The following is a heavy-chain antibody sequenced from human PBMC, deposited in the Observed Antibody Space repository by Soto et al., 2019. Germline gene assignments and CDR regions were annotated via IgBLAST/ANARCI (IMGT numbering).Heavy chain of an antibody. Sequence: PSGTLSLTCTVSGGSISGSSYYWGWVRQSPEKGLEWIGSIYYGGNTYYNPSLQSRITISVDTSKNQFSLKLSSVTAADTAVSYCARENYYGKHLDPWGQGALVTVSS. CDR2: IYYGGNT. CDR3: ARENYYGKHLDP. CDR1: GGSISGSSYY. J-gene: IGHJ5*02. V-gene: IGHV4-39*07. D-gene: IGHD3-10*01.